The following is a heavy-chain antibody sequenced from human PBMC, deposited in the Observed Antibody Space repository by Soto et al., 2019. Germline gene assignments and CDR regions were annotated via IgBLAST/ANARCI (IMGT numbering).Heavy chain of an antibody. Sequence: QTLSLTCAISGDSVSSNSAAWNWIRQSPSRGLEWLGRTYYRSKWYNDYAVSVKSRITINPDTSKNQFSLHLNSVTPEDTAVYYCARDLLWNYYDSSGYYADYFDYWVQATLVAVSS. CDR1: GDSVSSNSAA. CDR3: ARDLLWNYYDSSGYYADYFDY. V-gene: IGHV6-1*01. J-gene: IGHJ4*02. CDR2: TYYRSKWYN. D-gene: IGHD3-22*01.